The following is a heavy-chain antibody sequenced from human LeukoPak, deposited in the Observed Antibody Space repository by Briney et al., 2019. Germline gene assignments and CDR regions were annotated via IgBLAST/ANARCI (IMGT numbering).Heavy chain of an antibody. V-gene: IGHV4-59*01. D-gene: IGHD6-19*01. CDR1: GGSISSYY. Sequence: SETLSLTCTVSGGSISSYYWNWIRQPPGKGLEWIGFIYSSGTTNYNPSLKSRLSFSIDTSKNQFSLKLTSMTAADTAVYYCARDRSVAVAGFFDLWGRGTLVTVSS. CDR2: IYSSGTT. J-gene: IGHJ2*01. CDR3: ARDRSVAVAGFFDL.